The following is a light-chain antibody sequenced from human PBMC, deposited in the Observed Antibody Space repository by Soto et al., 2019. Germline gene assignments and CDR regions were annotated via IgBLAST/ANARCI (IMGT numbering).Light chain of an antibody. CDR1: SSDVGGYNY. CDR2: DVS. V-gene: IGLV2-14*01. CDR3: CPYTSISTLV. Sequence: QSVLTQPASVSGSPGQSITISCTGTSSDVGGYNYVSWYQQHPGKAPKLVIYDVSNRPSGVSNRFSGSKSGNTASLTISGLQAEDEADFYCCPYTSISTLVFGGGTKLTVL. J-gene: IGLJ2*01.